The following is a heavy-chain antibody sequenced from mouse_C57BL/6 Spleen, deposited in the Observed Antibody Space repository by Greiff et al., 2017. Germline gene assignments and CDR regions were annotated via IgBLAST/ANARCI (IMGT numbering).Heavy chain of an antibody. V-gene: IGHV5-9*04. CDR1: GFPFSSYT. CDR2: ISGGGGNP. Sequence: EVKLVESGGGLVKPGGSLKLSCAASGFPFSSYTMSWVRQTPEKRLEWVATISGGGGNPYYPDSVKGRFTISRDNAKNTLYLQMRSLRSADTAVYYCARWSYWYFDVWGTGTTVTVSS. J-gene: IGHJ1*03. CDR3: ARWSYWYFDV.